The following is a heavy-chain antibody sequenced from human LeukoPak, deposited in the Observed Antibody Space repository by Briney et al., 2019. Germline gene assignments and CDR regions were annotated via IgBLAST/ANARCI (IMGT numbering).Heavy chain of an antibody. D-gene: IGHD3-3*01. CDR1: GFTFSSYW. CDR2: IKQDGSEK. CDR3: ASATRGDFWSGYYNDY. J-gene: IGHJ4*02. V-gene: IGHV3-7*01. Sequence: GGSLRLSCAASGFTFSSYWMSWVRQAPGKGLEWVANIKQDGSEKYYVDSVKGRFTISRGNAKNSLYLQMNSLRAEDTAVYYCASATRGDFWSGYYNDYWGQGTLVTVSS.